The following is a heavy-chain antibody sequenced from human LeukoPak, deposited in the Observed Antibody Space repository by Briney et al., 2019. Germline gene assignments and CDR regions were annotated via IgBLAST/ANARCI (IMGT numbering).Heavy chain of an antibody. CDR3: ARDRTAAS. CDR2: IKQDGSEK. D-gene: IGHD6-13*01. J-gene: IGHJ5*02. Sequence: PGGSLRLSCAASGFTFRNYWMSWVRQAPGKGLEWVANIKQDGSEKNYVDSVKGRFTISRDNAKNSLYLQMNSLRAEDTAVYYCARDRTAASWGQGILVTVSS. V-gene: IGHV3-7*01. CDR1: GFTFRNYW.